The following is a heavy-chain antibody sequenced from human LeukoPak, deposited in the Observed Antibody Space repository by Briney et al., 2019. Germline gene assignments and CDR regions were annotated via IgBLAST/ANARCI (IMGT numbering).Heavy chain of an antibody. D-gene: IGHD3-22*01. CDR1: GGSISGGSYY. CDR3: ARASITYYYDSSALE. CDR2: IYTSGST. J-gene: IGHJ4*02. Sequence: SETLSLTCTVSGGSISGGSYYWSWIRQPAGKGLEWIGRIYTSGSTNYNPSLKSRVTISVDTSKNQFSPKLSSVTAADTAVYYCARASITYYYDSSALEWGQGTLVTVSS. V-gene: IGHV4-61*02.